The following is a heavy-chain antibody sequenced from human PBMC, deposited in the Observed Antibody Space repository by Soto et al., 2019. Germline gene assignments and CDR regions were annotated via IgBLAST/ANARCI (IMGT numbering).Heavy chain of an antibody. D-gene: IGHD2-15*01. Sequence: SMRLAWAASGFTFRTYGMHWVRQAPGKGLEWVALVWFDGSDKYSSDSVKGRFTISRDNSKNTLYLQMNSLRAEDTAVYYCARLYCSASSCYSVGGFDIWGQGTVVTVSS. CDR2: VWFDGSDK. J-gene: IGHJ3*02. CDR1: GFTFRTYG. CDR3: ARLYCSASSCYSVGGFDI. V-gene: IGHV3-33*01.